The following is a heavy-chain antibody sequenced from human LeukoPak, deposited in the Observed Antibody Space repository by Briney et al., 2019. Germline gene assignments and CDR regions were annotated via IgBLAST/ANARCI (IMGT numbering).Heavy chain of an antibody. CDR2: ISGSGGST. D-gene: IGHD3-10*01. CDR3: AKGWFGELLSVDY. CDR1: GFTFSSYA. Sequence: GGSLRLSCATSGFTFSSYAMSWVRQAPGKGREWVSAISGSGGSTYYADSVKGRFTISRDNSKNTLYLQMNSLRAEDTAVYYCAKGWFGELLSVDYWGQGTLVTVSS. J-gene: IGHJ4*02. V-gene: IGHV3-23*01.